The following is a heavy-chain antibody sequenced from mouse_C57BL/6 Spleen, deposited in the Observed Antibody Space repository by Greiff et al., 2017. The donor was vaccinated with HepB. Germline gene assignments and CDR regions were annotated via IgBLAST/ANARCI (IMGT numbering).Heavy chain of an antibody. CDR3: ARAPLHYYGSSLYFDY. CDR1: GFSLTSYA. Sequence: VKLMESGPGLVAPSQSLSITCTVSGFSLTSYAISWVRQPPGKGLEWLGVIWTGGGTNYNSALKSRLSISKDNSKSQVFLKMNSLQTDDTARYYCARAPLHYYGSSLYFDYWGQGTTLTVSS. V-gene: IGHV2-9-1*01. CDR2: IWTGGGT. J-gene: IGHJ2*01. D-gene: IGHD1-1*01.